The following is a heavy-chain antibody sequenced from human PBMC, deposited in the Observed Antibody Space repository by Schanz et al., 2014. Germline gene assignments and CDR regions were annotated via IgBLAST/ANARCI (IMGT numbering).Heavy chain of an antibody. CDR1: GGSISNNY. CDR3: ASTHWFGSGTSIVDY. CDR2: VNYIGSS. V-gene: IGHV4-59*01. Sequence: QVHLQESGPGLVKPSATLSLTCTVSGGSISNNYWGWIRQPPGKGLDWIGYVNYIGSSKYNPALESRVTISADTSKKQFSLKMTSVATADTAVYYCASTHWFGSGTSIVDYWGQGTLVTVSS. D-gene: IGHD3-10*01. J-gene: IGHJ4*02.